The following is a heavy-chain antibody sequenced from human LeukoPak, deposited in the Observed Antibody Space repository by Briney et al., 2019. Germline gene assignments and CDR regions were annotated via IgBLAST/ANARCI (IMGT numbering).Heavy chain of an antibody. J-gene: IGHJ4*02. D-gene: IGHD3-3*01. CDR2: ISGSGGST. Sequence: PGGSLRLSCAASEFTFSNYAMNWVRQAPGKGLEWVSAISGSGGSTYYADSVKGRFTISRDNSKNTLYLQMNSLRAEDTAVYYCAKDLSKELLYRRGMYYFDYWGQGTLVTVSS. CDR3: AKDLSKELLYRRGMYYFDY. CDR1: EFTFSNYA. V-gene: IGHV3-23*01.